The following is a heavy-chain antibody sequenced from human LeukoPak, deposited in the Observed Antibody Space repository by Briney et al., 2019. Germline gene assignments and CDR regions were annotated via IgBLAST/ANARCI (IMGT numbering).Heavy chain of an antibody. Sequence: ASVKVSCKASGYTFTCYYMHWVRQAPGQGLEWMGWINPNSGGTNYAQKFQGRVTMTRDTSISTAYMELSRLRSDDTAVYYCARSALGYSYGPAFYYGMDVWGQGTTVTVSS. J-gene: IGHJ6*02. D-gene: IGHD5-18*01. CDR1: GYTFTCYY. CDR2: INPNSGGT. V-gene: IGHV1-2*02. CDR3: ARSALGYSYGPAFYYGMDV.